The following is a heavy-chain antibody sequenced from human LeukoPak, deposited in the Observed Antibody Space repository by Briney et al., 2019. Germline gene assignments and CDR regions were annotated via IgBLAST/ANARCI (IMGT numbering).Heavy chain of an antibody. Sequence: SETLSLTCTVSADSISVYFWSWIRQPPGKGLEWIGCIHYSGTTNYNPSLKSRVTISVDTSKNQFSLKLSSVTAADTAVYYCARHDVVSRAFDIWGPGTMVTVSS. CDR2: IHYSGTT. CDR3: ARHDVVSRAFDI. CDR1: ADSISVYF. V-gene: IGHV4-59*08. D-gene: IGHD2-15*01. J-gene: IGHJ3*02.